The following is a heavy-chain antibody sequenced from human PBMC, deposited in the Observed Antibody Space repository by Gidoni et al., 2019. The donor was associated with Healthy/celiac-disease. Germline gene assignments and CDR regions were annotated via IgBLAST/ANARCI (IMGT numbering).Heavy chain of an antibody. CDR1: GGSFSGYY. J-gene: IGHJ6*02. CDR2: INHSGST. Sequence: QVQLQQWGAGLVKPSETLSLTCAVSGGSFSGYYCSWIRQPPGKGLEWIGEINHSGSTNYNPSLKSRVPISVDTSKNQFSLKLSSVTAADTAVYYCARAVIGYYYYGMDVWGQGTTVTVSS. V-gene: IGHV4-34*01. D-gene: IGHD2-21*01. CDR3: ARAVIGYYYYGMDV.